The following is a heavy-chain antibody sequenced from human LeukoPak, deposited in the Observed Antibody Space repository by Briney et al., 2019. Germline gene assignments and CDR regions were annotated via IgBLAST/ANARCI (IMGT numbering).Heavy chain of an antibody. D-gene: IGHD1-26*01. Sequence: GGSLRLSCAASGFTFSDHYMDWVRQSSGKGLEWIGHMDKETNLYATALAASVKGRFTVSRDDSKNTAYLHMNSLKTEDTALYYCTRDSGTYNWFDPWGQGTLVTVSS. CDR1: GFTFSDHY. CDR3: TRDSGTYNWFDP. CDR2: MDKETNLYAT. J-gene: IGHJ5*02. V-gene: IGHV3-73*01.